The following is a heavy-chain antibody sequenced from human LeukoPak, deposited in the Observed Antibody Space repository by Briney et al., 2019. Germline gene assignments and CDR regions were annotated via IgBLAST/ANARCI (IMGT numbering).Heavy chain of an antibody. CDR2: ISASGTVK. CDR3: ARETRGVTYRYNFLDY. Sequence: GGSLRLSCGASGFMFSGFDMTWVRQAPGKGLEWLSYISASGTVKYYGDSVRGRFTISRDNAQNSVQLHLSSLRVEESAIYYCARETRGVTYRYNFLDYWGLGTLVTVSS. J-gene: IGHJ4*02. V-gene: IGHV3-48*03. CDR1: GFMFSGFD. D-gene: IGHD3-16*02.